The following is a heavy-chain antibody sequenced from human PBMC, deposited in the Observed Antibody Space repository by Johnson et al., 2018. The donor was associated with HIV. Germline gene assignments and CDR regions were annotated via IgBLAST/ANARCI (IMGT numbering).Heavy chain of an antibody. CDR2: IKEDGSEE. D-gene: IGHD6-13*01. Sequence: VQLVESGGGVVRPGRSLRLSCAASGFTFSIYWMSWVRQAPGKGLEWVANIKEDGSEEYYVDSVEGRLTVSRDNAKNSLFLQIDNLRAEDTAVYYCARDGVYSSPWDAFDIWGQGTMVIVSS. CDR1: GFTFSIYW. J-gene: IGHJ3*02. CDR3: ARDGVYSSPWDAFDI. V-gene: IGHV3-7*05.